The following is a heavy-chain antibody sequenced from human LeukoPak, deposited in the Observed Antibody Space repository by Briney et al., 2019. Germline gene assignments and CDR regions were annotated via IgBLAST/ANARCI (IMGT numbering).Heavy chain of an antibody. CDR1: GGSISSGGYY. V-gene: IGHV4-31*03. CDR3: ARERKISAARPEYYYYYYMYV. CDR2: IYYSGST. D-gene: IGHD6-6*01. J-gene: IGHJ6*03. Sequence: SETLSLTCTVSGGSISSGGYYWSWIRQHPGKGLEWIGYIYYSGSTYYNPSLKSRVTISVDTSKNQFSLKLSSVTAADTAVYYCARERKISAARPEYYYYYYMYVSGKGTTVTVSS.